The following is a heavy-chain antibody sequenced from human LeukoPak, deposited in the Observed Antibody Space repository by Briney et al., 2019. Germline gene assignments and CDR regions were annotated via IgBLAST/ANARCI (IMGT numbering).Heavy chain of an antibody. V-gene: IGHV4-34*01. CDR1: GGSFSGYY. D-gene: IGHD4-11*01. J-gene: IGHJ6*02. Sequence: SETLSLTGAVYGGSFSGYYWSWIRQPPGKGLEWIGEINHSGSTNYNPSLKSRVTISVDTSKNQFSLKLSSVTAADTAVYYCARVPYSNYVRYYYYGMDVWGQGTTVTVSS. CDR2: INHSGST. CDR3: ARVPYSNYVRYYYYGMDV.